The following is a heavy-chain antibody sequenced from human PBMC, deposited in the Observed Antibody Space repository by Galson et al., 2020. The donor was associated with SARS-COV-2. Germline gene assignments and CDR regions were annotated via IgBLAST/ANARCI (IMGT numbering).Heavy chain of an antibody. V-gene: IGHV5-51*01. J-gene: IGHJ4*02. CDR2: IYPGDSDT. CDR3: ARRGSSGSSYGYYLDA. CDR1: GYTFPAYW. Sequence: GESLKISCQGSGYTFPAYWIGWVPQMPGKGLEWMGIIYPGDSDTRYSPSFQGHVTFSVDTASKTAYLQWDSLRASDTATYYCARRGSSGSSYGYYLDAWGPGTLVSVSS. D-gene: IGHD1-26*01.